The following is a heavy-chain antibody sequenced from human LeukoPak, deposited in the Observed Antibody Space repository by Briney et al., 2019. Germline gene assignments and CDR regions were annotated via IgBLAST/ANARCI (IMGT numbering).Heavy chain of an antibody. V-gene: IGHV3-30*18. CDR3: AKEQYSGYDYLGLFDY. D-gene: IGHD5-12*01. CDR1: GFTFSSYG. Sequence: TGGSLRLSCAASGFTFSSYGMHWVRQAPGKGLEWVAVISYDGSNKYYADSVKGRFTISRDNSKNTLYLQMNSLRAEDTAVYYCAKEQYSGYDYLGLFDYWGQGTLVTVSS. J-gene: IGHJ4*02. CDR2: ISYDGSNK.